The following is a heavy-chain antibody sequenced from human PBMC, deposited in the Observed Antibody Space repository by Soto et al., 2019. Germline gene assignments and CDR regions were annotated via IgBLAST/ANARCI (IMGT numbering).Heavy chain of an antibody. D-gene: IGHD2-8*01. CDR3: WREGVGSDGSWRGMDV. J-gene: IGHJ6*02. CDR1: GYTFTDNL. V-gene: IGHV1-2*02. Sequence: GASVNVSCKPSGYTFTDNLIHWAGQAPGQGLEWMGWVNPNSGVTKYAQRFQGRDPLPRDTSITTDFMGLSSQTSDDTALYCGWREGVGSDGSWRGMDVWGQGTTVTVSS. CDR2: VNPNSGVT.